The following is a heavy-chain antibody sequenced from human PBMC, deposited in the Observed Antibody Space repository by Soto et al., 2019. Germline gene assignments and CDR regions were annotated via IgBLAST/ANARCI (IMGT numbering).Heavy chain of an antibody. CDR3: ARALSSAAGLYFDY. CDR2: IHTTDST. Sequence: KPSETLSLTXTVSGDSISSYYWSWIRQPAGKGMEWIGRIHTTDSTNYSPSLKSRVTMSIDTSNNQFSLKLTSLTAADTAVYYCARALSSAAGLYFDYWGQGTLVTVSS. D-gene: IGHD6-13*01. J-gene: IGHJ4*02. V-gene: IGHV4-4*07. CDR1: GDSISSYY.